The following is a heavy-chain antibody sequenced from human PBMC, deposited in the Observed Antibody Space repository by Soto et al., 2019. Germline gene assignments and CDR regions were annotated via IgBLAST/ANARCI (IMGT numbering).Heavy chain of an antibody. CDR2: IYYSGST. J-gene: IGHJ6*02. D-gene: IGHD2-15*01. CDR3: ARVDEGYWSGGSCYPYRYYYGMDV. V-gene: IGHV4-31*03. Sequence: QVQLQESGPGLVESSQTLSLTCTVSGGSISSGGYYWSWIRQHPGKGLEWIGYIYYSGSTYYNPSHKNRVTISVDTSKNQFSLKLSSVTAADTAVYYCARVDEGYWSGGSCYPYRYYYGMDVWGQGTTVTVSS. CDR1: GGSISSGGYY.